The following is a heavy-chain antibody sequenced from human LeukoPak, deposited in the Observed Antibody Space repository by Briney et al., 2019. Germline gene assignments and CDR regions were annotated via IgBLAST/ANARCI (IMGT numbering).Heavy chain of an antibody. J-gene: IGHJ4*02. CDR1: GYTLTGYY. CDR3: ARDVCSGGSCYSGTFDY. Sequence: ASVKVSCKASGYTLTGYYMHWVRQAPGQGLEWMGWINPNSGGTNYAQKFQGRVTMTRDTPISTAYMELSRLRSDDTAVYYCARDVCSGGSCYSGTFDYWGQGTLVTVSS. D-gene: IGHD2-15*01. V-gene: IGHV1-2*02. CDR2: INPNSGGT.